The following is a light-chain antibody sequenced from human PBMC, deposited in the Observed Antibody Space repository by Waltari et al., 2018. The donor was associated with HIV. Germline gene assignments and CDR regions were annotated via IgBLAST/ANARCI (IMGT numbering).Light chain of an antibody. CDR3: QKYNSAPRT. Sequence: DIQMTQSPSSLSASVGDRVTIPCRASQDISNFLAWFQQKPGKVPKLLIYAASTLQSGVPSRFSGSGSGTDFTLTISSLQPEDVATYYCQKYNSAPRTFGGGTKVEI. V-gene: IGKV1-27*01. CDR2: AAS. J-gene: IGKJ4*01. CDR1: QDISNF.